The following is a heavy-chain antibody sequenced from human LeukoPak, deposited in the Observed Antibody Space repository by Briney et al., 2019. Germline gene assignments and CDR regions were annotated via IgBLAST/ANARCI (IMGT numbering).Heavy chain of an antibody. J-gene: IGHJ6*02. V-gene: IGHV4-34*01. CDR2: LNDSGRP. D-gene: IGHD2-2*03. CDR3: ARWNGDCSTTSCPYYYGMDV. CDR1: GVSLSGFY. Sequence: SETLSLTCTGYGVSLSGFYWSWIRQSPEKGLQWIGELNDSGRPKYNPSLRNRVTMSQDTSENQFSLILNSLTAADTAVYYCARWNGDCSTTSCPYYYGMDVWGQGTTVTVSS.